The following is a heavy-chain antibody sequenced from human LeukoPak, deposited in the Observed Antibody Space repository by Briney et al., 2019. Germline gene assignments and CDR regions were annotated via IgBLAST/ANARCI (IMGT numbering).Heavy chain of an antibody. V-gene: IGHV1-69*06. J-gene: IGHJ4*02. Sequence: EASVKVSCKASGGTFSSYAISWVRQAPGQGLEWMGGIIPIFGTANYAQKFQGRVTITADKSTSIAYMELSSLRSEDTAVYYCARYYSGYDSYFDYWGQGILVTVSS. CDR2: IIPIFGTA. CDR1: GGTFSSYA. CDR3: ARYYSGYDSYFDY. D-gene: IGHD5-12*01.